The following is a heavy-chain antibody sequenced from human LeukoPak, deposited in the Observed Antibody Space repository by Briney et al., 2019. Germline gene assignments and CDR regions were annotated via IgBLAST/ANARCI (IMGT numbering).Heavy chain of an antibody. Sequence: ASVKVSCKASGGTFSSYAISWVRQAPGQGLEWMGRINPNSGGTNYAQKFQGRVTMTRDTSISTAYMELSRLRSDDTAVYYCARSWANCSGGSCYSLVRAFDIWGQGTMVTVSS. CDR3: ARSWANCSGGSCYSLVRAFDI. J-gene: IGHJ3*02. V-gene: IGHV1-2*06. D-gene: IGHD2-15*01. CDR2: INPNSGGT. CDR1: GGTFSSYA.